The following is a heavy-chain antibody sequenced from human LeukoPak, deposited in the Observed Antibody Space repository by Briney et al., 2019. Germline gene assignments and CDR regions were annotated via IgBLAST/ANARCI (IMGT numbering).Heavy chain of an antibody. J-gene: IGHJ4*02. CDR3: ARYCTSTTCILRGFDY. Sequence: SETLSLTCSVSGYSFTSGHYWGWIRQPPGKGLEWIANIYHTGSAHYNPSLKSRVTISVDTSKNRFSLKLSSVTAADTAVYYCARYCTSTTCILRGFDYWGQGTLVTVSS. CDR1: GYSFTSGHY. V-gene: IGHV4-38-2*01. D-gene: IGHD2-2*01. CDR2: IYHTGSA.